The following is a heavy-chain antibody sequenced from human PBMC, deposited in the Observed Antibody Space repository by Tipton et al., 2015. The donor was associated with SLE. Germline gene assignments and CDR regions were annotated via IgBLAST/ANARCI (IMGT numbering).Heavy chain of an antibody. CDR1: GFTFNTHA. Sequence: SLRLSCAASGFTFNTHAMIWVRQAPGRGLEWVSAIDYSGATTFYADSVKGRFSISRDNSKSTLYLQMNSLRAEDTAVYYCAKLISSATQDWGQGTLFTVSS. CDR3: AKLISSATQD. CDR2: IDYSGATT. V-gene: IGHV3-23*01. J-gene: IGHJ4*02. D-gene: IGHD2-15*01.